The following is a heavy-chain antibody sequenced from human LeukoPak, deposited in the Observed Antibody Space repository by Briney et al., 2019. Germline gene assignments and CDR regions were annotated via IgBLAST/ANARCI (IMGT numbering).Heavy chain of an antibody. CDR1: GFTFSSYG. V-gene: IGHV3-23*01. Sequence: GGSLRLSCAASGFTFSSYGMHWVRQAPGKGLEWVSAISGSGGSTYYADSVKGRFTISRDNSKNTLYLQMNSLRAEDTAVYYCARRMSGLDAFDIWGQGTMVTVSS. CDR2: ISGSGGST. D-gene: IGHD2-15*01. CDR3: ARRMSGLDAFDI. J-gene: IGHJ3*02.